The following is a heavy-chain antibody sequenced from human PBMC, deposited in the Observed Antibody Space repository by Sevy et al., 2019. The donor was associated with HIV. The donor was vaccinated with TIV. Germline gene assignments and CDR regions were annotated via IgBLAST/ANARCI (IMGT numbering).Heavy chain of an antibody. J-gene: IGHJ4*02. CDR2: LKSKVYGGTV. CDR3: TRWKAAQSIFDY. CDR1: GFTFGDYC. Sequence: GGSLRLSCTASGFTFGDYCMSWVRQAPGKGLEWVAFLKSKVYGGTVDHAASVKGRFIISRDDSKSIAYLQMNDLKTADTGVYYCTRWKAAQSIFDYWGQGALVTVSS. V-gene: IGHV3-49*04. D-gene: IGHD6-13*01.